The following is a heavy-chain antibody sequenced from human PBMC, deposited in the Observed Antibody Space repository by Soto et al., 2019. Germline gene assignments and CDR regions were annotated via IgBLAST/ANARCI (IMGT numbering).Heavy chain of an antibody. Sequence: GGSLRLSCAASGFTFSSYGMHWVRQAPGKGLEWVAVISYDGSNKYYADSVKGRFTISRDNSKNTLYLQVNSLRAEDTAVYYCEMVTDYGDWGYWGQGTLVTVSS. CDR1: GFTFSSYG. J-gene: IGHJ4*02. V-gene: IGHV3-30*03. CDR3: EMVTDYGDWGY. CDR2: ISYDGSNK. D-gene: IGHD4-17*01.